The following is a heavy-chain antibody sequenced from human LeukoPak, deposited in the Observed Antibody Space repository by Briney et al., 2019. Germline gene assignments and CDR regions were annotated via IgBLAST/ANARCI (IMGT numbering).Heavy chain of an antibody. V-gene: IGHV3-23*01. CDR2: ISGSGSRT. CDR3: AKAGGATYYYYYHMDV. D-gene: IGHD1-26*01. Sequence: GGSLRLSCVASGFTFSTYAMSWVRQAPGKGLEWVSAISGSGSRTYYADSVKGRFTISRDNSNNTLYLQMNSLRVEDTAVYYCAKAGGATYYYYYHMDVWGKGTTVTVSS. CDR1: GFTFSTYA. J-gene: IGHJ6*03.